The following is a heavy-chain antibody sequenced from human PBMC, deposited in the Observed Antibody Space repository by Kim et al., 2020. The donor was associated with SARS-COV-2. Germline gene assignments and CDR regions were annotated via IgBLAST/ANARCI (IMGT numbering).Heavy chain of an antibody. J-gene: IGHJ4*02. Sequence: PTLKSRVTISVDTSKNQFSLKLTSVTAADTAVYYCARLPDYFGSGAFDYWGQGTLVTVSS. D-gene: IGHD3-10*01. V-gene: IGHV4-39*01. CDR3: ARLPDYFGSGAFDY.